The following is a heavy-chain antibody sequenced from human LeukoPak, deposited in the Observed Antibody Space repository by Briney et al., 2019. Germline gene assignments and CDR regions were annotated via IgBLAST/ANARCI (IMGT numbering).Heavy chain of an antibody. Sequence: PGGSLRLSCAASGFTFDAYAMHWVRQAPGKGLEWVSGISWNSDSIGYADSVRGRFTISRDISKNTLSLQLSSLRPEDTAVYFCAGGTDFWSGYSFDSWGQGTLVTVSS. CDR3: AGGTDFWSGYSFDS. J-gene: IGHJ4*02. V-gene: IGHV3-9*01. CDR2: ISWNSDSI. CDR1: GFTFDAYA. D-gene: IGHD3-3*01.